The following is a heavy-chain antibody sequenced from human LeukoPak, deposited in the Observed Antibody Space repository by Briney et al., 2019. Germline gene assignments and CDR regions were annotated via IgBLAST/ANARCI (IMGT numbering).Heavy chain of an antibody. J-gene: IGHJ5*02. V-gene: IGHV1-46*01. CDR3: ARGSITMVRGIHDWFDP. Sequence: GASVKVSCKASGYIFTSYYMYWVRQAPGQGLEWMGIINPSGGSIRYAQKFQGRVTMTRDTSTSTVYMELSSLRSEDTAVYYCARGSITMVRGIHDWFDPWGQGTLVTVSS. CDR1: GYIFTSYY. D-gene: IGHD3-10*01. CDR2: INPSGGSI.